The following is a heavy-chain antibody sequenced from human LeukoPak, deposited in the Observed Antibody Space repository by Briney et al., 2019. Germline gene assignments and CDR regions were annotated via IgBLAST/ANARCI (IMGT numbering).Heavy chain of an antibody. CDR2: IIPIFGTA. CDR3: ARGMAVAGTTLGFDY. J-gene: IGHJ4*02. CDR1: GGTFSSYA. D-gene: IGHD6-19*01. V-gene: IGHV1-69*01. Sequence: SVKVSCKASGGTFSSYAISWVRQAPGQGLEWMGGIIPIFGTANYAQKFQGRVTITADESTSTAYMELSSLRSEDTAVYYCARGMAVAGTTLGFDYWGQGTLVTVSS.